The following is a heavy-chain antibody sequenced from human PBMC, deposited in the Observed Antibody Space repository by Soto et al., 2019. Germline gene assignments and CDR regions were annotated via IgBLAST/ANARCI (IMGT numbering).Heavy chain of an antibody. V-gene: IGHV4-39*01. CDR1: GGSISGSSYY. CDR2: IFYSGTT. CDR3: PSSESYDKSDY. D-gene: IGHD3-10*01. Sequence: SETLSLTCTVSGGSISGSSYYWGWIRQPPGKGLEWIGNIFYSGTTYYNPSLKSRVTISVDTSKNQFSLKLRSVTAADTAVYYCPSSESYDKSDYWGQGTLVTVSS. J-gene: IGHJ4*02.